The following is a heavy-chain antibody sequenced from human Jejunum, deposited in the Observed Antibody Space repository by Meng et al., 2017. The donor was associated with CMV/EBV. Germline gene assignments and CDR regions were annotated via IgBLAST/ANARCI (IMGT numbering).Heavy chain of an antibody. Sequence: GYTFNNDYMHWVRQAPGQGFEWIGISNPSGSGTTYTEKFKGRVTLTRDTSTSTVYLDLIRLRSDDTATYYCAKPTDGGNFYFAMDVWGQGTAVTVSS. CDR2: SNPSGSGT. CDR3: AKPTDGGNFYFAMDV. CDR1: GYTFNNDY. J-gene: IGHJ6*02. V-gene: IGHV1-46*02. D-gene: IGHD2-15*01.